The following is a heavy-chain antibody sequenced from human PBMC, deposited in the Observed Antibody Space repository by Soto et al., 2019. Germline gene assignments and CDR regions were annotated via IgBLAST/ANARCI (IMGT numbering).Heavy chain of an antibody. J-gene: IGHJ4*02. CDR3: ARPANYYDSSGYLDYYFDY. CDR2: IIPIFGTA. Sequence: ASVKVSCKASGGTFSSYAISWVRQAPGQGLEWMGGIIPIFGTANYAQKFQGRVTITADESTSTAYMELSSLRSEDTAVYYCARPANYYDSSGYLDYYFDYWGQGTLVTVSS. CDR1: GGTFSSYA. D-gene: IGHD3-22*01. V-gene: IGHV1-69*13.